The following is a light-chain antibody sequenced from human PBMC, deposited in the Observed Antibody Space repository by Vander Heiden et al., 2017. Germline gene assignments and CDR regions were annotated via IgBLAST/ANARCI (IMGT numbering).Light chain of an antibody. CDR3: QQNKNSLT. V-gene: IGKV3-20*01. Sequence: EIVLTQSPGTLSLSPGERATLSCRASQSINSNYLAWYQQKPGEAPRLIIYGATRRARGTPDRISGSGGATDFTLTSSRQEDEDFAEYYRQQNKNSLTFGGGTKVEIK. J-gene: IGKJ4*01. CDR2: GAT. CDR1: QSINSNY.